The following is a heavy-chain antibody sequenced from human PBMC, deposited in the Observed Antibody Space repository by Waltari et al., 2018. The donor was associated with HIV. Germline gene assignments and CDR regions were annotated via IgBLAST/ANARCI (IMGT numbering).Heavy chain of an antibody. J-gene: IGHJ5*02. V-gene: IGHV1-69*12. Sequence: QVQLVQSGTEVKKPGSSVKVSCKASGGTFSSYTISWVRQAPGQGLEWMGAFITIVATVNYAKNVQGRVTITADESTSTAYMELSSLRSEDTAVYYCARGNITSRFLVQGDWFDPWGQGTLVTVSS. CDR3: ARGNITSRFLVQGDWFDP. D-gene: IGHD3-10*01. CDR2: FITIVATV. CDR1: GGTFSSYT.